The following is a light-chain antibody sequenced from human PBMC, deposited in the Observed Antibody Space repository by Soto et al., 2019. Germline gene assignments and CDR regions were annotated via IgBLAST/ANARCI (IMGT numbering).Light chain of an antibody. CDR2: AND. V-gene: IGLV1-44*01. CDR3: CSYRDTTTVV. CDR1: SSNIGNSN. Sequence: QSVLTQPPSASGTPGQRVTISCSGSSSNIGNSNVNWYQHLPGTAPKLVVYANDQRPSGVPDRFSGSKSGTSASLAISGLQSEDEADYHCCSYRDTTTVVFGGGTKLTVL. J-gene: IGLJ2*01.